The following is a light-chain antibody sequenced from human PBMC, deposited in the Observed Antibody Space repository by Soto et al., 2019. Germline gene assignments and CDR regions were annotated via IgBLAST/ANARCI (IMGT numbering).Light chain of an antibody. CDR3: QRYNNWPLT. J-gene: IGKJ4*01. Sequence: EIVLTLSPGTLSLSPGERATLSCRASQSVSSSYLAWYQQKPGQAPRLLIYGASSRATGIPDRFSGSGSGTEFTLTINGLQSEDFAVYYCQRYNNWPLTFGGGSIVAIK. V-gene: IGKV3-20*01. CDR2: GAS. CDR1: QSVSSSY.